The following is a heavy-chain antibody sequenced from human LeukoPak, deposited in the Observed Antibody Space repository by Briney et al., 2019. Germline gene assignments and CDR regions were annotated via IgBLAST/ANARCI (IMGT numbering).Heavy chain of an antibody. Sequence: GESLKISCKGSGYRFTNYWIAWVRQMPGKGLEWMGIIYPGDSDIRYSPSFQGQVTISADKSISTAYLQCSGLKASDTAMYYCARLIGGYNWSLEFWGQGTRVTVYS. CDR3: ARLIGGYNWSLEF. CDR2: IYPGDSDI. J-gene: IGHJ4*02. CDR1: GYRFTNYW. D-gene: IGHD1-1*01. V-gene: IGHV5-51*01.